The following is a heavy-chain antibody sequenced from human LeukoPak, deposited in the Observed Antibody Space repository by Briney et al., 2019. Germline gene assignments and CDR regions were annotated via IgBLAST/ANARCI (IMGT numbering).Heavy chain of an antibody. CDR3: ARQGGYSGYDYSY. D-gene: IGHD5-12*01. Sequence: PGGSLRLSCAASGFTFSDYYMSWLRQAPGKGLEWVSYISSSSSYTNYADSVKGRFTISRDNAKNSLYVQMNSLRAEDTAVYYGARQGGYSGYDYSYWGQGTLVTVSS. CDR1: GFTFSDYY. CDR2: ISSSSSYT. J-gene: IGHJ4*02. V-gene: IGHV3-11*03.